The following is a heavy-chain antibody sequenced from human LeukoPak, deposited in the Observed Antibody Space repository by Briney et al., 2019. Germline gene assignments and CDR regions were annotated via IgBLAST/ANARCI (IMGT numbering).Heavy chain of an antibody. CDR2: IYYSGST. CDR3: ARWDVWGNWAFDY. J-gene: IGHJ4*02. V-gene: IGHV4-59*01. Sequence: SETLSLTCTVSGGSISSYYWRWIRQPPGKGLEWIGYIYYSGSTNYNPSLKSRVTISVDTSKNQFSLKLSSVTAADTAVYYCARWDVWGNWAFDYWGQGTLVTVSS. D-gene: IGHD3-16*01. CDR1: GGSISSYY.